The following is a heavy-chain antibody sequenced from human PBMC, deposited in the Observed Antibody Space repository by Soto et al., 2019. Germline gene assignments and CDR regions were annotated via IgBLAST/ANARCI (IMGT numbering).Heavy chain of an antibody. D-gene: IGHD5-12*01. V-gene: IGHV3-33*01. CDR3: ERLQWDSGYASYFDY. CDR2: IWYDGSNK. J-gene: IGHJ4*02. CDR1: GFTFSSYG. Sequence: GGSLRLSCAASGFTFSSYGMHWVRQAPGKGLEWVAVIWYDGSNKYYADSVKGRFTISRDNSKNTLYLQMNSLRAEDTAVYYCERLQWDSGYASYFDYWGQGTLVTVSS.